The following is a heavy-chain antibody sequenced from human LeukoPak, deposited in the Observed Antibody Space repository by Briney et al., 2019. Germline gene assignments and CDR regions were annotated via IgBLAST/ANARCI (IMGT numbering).Heavy chain of an antibody. Sequence: GGSLRLSCAASGFTFSSYAMNWVRQAPGKGLEWVSHISTSGRIIYYADSLKGRITISRDNAKNPVYLQMNSLRAEDTAVYYCARVNKPADYDYYGLDVWGQGTTVTVSS. J-gene: IGHJ6*02. CDR1: GFTFSSYA. D-gene: IGHD1/OR15-1a*01. CDR2: ISTSGRII. V-gene: IGHV3-48*03. CDR3: ARVNKPADYDYYGLDV.